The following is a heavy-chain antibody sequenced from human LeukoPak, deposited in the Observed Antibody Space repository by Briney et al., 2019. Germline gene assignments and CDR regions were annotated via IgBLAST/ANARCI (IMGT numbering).Heavy chain of an antibody. CDR1: GFTFSNYW. CDR2: INSDGKTT. D-gene: IGHD3-10*01. V-gene: IGHV3-74*01. J-gene: IGHJ4*02. Sequence: GGSLRLSCAASGFTFSNYWMYWVRQAPGKGLVWVSRINSDGKTTNYADSVKGRFTISRDNAKNTLYLQMNSLRAEDTAVYYCARDITLTRGGRSDYWGQGTLVTVSA. CDR3: ARDITLTRGGRSDY.